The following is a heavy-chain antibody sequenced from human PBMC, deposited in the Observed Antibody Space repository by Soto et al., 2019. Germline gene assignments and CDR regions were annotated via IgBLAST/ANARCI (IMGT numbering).Heavy chain of an antibody. V-gene: IGHV4-39*01. CDR3: ARLSPFHCSSTTCYQYYYMDV. J-gene: IGHJ6*03. Sequence: LSETLSLTCTVSGASISSNNYYWGWIRQPPGKGMEWIGSIYYSGSTYYNPSLRSRVTISVDTSKNQFSLKLSSVTAADTAVYYCARLSPFHCSSTTCYQYYYMDVWGKGTTVTVSS. CDR2: IYYSGST. D-gene: IGHD2-2*01. CDR1: GASISSNNYY.